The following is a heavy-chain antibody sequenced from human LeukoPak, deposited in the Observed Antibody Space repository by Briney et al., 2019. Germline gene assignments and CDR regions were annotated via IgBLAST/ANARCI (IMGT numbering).Heavy chain of an antibody. V-gene: IGHV3-21*01. CDR2: ISSNDYT. D-gene: IGHD5-12*01. CDR1: GFTFSIYT. J-gene: IGHJ4*02. Sequence: PGGSLRLSCAASGFTFSIYTMNWIRQAPGRGLEWVSSISSNDYTYYADSLKGRFTISRDNAKKALFLQISSLRAEDTAVYYCARGSGYKTKRNDYWGQGTLVTVSS. CDR3: ARGSGYKTKRNDY.